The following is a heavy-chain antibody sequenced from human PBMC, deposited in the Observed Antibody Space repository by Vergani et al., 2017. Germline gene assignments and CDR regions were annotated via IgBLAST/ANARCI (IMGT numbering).Heavy chain of an antibody. Sequence: QVQLQQWGAGLLKPSETLSLTCAVYGGSFSGYYWSWIRQPPGKGLEWIGEINHSGSTNYNPSLKSRVTISVDTSKNQFCLKLSSVTAADTTVYYCARGQVVVPAAVNLDYWGQGTLVTVSS. J-gene: IGHJ4*02. D-gene: IGHD2-2*01. CDR1: GGSFSGYY. V-gene: IGHV4-34*01. CDR3: ARGQVVVPAAVNLDY. CDR2: INHSGST.